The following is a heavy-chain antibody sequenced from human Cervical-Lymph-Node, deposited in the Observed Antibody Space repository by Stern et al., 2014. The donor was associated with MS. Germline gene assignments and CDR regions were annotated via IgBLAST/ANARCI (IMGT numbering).Heavy chain of an antibody. CDR2: INPATGAT. V-gene: IGHV1-2*02. CDR1: GYSFTDYY. J-gene: IGHJ4*02. Sequence: MQLVESGTDVKKPGASAKVSCEASGYSFTDYYIHWVRQAPGQGLEWMGWINPATGATTDAQNFEGRVTMTRDTSITTAYMELSRLSSDDTAVYYCARDLADYRYYFDSWGPGTLVTVSS. D-gene: IGHD4-11*01. CDR3: ARDLADYRYYFDS.